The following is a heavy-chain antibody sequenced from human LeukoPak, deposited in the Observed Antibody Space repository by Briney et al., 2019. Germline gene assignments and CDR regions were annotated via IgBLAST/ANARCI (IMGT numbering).Heavy chain of an antibody. Sequence: GRSLRLSCAASGFTFSSYGMHWVRQAPGKGLEWVAVIPYDGSNKYYADSVKGRFTISRDNSKNTLYLQMNSLRAEDTAVYYCAKSPPVAYQMKQWLVEGYFQHWGQGTLVTVSS. CDR1: GFTFSSYG. CDR2: IPYDGSNK. J-gene: IGHJ1*01. D-gene: IGHD6-19*01. CDR3: AKSPPVAYQMKQWLVEGYFQH. V-gene: IGHV3-30*18.